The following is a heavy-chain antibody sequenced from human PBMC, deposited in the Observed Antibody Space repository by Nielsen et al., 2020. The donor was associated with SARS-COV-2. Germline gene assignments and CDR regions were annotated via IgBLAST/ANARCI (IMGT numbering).Heavy chain of an antibody. D-gene: IGHD6-13*01. J-gene: IGHJ4*02. Sequence: ETLSLTCAASGFTFSSYWMSWVRQAPGKGLEWVANIKQDGSEKYYVDSVKGRFTISRDNAKNSLYLQMNSLRAEDTAVYYCARGRAAAGYFDYWGQGTLVTVSS. CDR3: ARGRAAAGYFDY. CDR2: IKQDGSEK. V-gene: IGHV3-7*01. CDR1: GFTFSSYW.